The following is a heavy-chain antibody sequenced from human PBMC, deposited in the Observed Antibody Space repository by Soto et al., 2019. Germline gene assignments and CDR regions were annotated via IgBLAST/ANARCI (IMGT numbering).Heavy chain of an antibody. J-gene: IGHJ5*02. V-gene: IGHV4-39*01. D-gene: IGHD3-10*01. Sequence: SETLSLTCTVSGDSISSSPYYWGWIRQPPGKGLEWIGSIYYRGSTYYNVSLKSRVTISVDTSKNQFSLKLNSVTAADTAVYYCARTPIVRGVIIPCFDPWGQGTLVTVS. CDR1: GDSISSSPYY. CDR2: IYYRGST. CDR3: ARTPIVRGVIIPCFDP.